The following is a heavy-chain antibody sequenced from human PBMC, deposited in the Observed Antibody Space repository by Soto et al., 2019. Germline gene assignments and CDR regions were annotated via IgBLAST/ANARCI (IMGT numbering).Heavy chain of an antibody. CDR1: GGSISSYY. V-gene: IGHV4-59*01. D-gene: IGHD1-26*01. J-gene: IGHJ1*01. CDR3: ARWGAAREFQH. Sequence: QVQLQESGPGLVKPSETLSLTCTVSGGSISSYYWSWIRQPTGKGLEWIGYIYYSGSTNYNPSLKSRVTISVDTSKNQFSLKLSSVTAADTAVYYCARWGAAREFQHWGQGTLVTVSP. CDR2: IYYSGST.